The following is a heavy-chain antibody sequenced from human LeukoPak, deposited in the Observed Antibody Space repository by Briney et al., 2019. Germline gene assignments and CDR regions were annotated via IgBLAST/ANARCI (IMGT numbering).Heavy chain of an antibody. V-gene: IGHV3-23*01. CDR1: GFTFSTYA. CDR2: ISASGGST. D-gene: IGHD3-16*02. CDR3: AKIYDYIWGGYRYTESFAFDI. J-gene: IGHJ3*02. Sequence: EPGGSLRLSCAASGFTFSTYAMGWVRQAPGKGLEWVSAISASGGSTYYADSVKGRFSISRDNSKNTLFLQMNSLRAEDTAVYYCAKIYDYIWGGYRYTESFAFDIWGQGTMVTVSS.